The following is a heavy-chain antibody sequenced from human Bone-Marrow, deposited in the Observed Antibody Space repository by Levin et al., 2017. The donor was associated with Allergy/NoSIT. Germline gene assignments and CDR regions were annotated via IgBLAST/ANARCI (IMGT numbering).Heavy chain of an antibody. CDR3: AKDARFPSCSSSTCALNNWFDP. CDR2: ITSNSGRT. D-gene: IGHD2-2*01. V-gene: IGHV3-9*01. CDR1: GFAFDNYA. J-gene: IGHJ5*02. Sequence: GGSLRLSCVASGFAFDNYAMHWVRRPPGKGLEWVSGITSNSGRTDYADSVKGRFTISRDNSKNSLYLQLSSLRTEDTALYYCAKDARFPSCSSSTCALNNWFDPWGQGTLVTVSS.